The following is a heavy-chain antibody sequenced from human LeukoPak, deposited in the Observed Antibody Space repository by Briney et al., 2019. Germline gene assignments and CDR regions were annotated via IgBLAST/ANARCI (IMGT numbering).Heavy chain of an antibody. J-gene: IGHJ4*02. CDR3: ACDVVGATGFYYFDY. Sequence: PSETLSLTCTVSGGSISSYYWSWIRQPAGKGLGWIGRIYTSGSTNYNPSLKSRVTMSVDTSKNQFSLKLSSVIGARTFVYYCACDVVGATGFYYFDYWGQGTLVTVSS. CDR1: GGSISSYY. V-gene: IGHV4-4*07. D-gene: IGHD1-26*01. CDR2: IYTSGST.